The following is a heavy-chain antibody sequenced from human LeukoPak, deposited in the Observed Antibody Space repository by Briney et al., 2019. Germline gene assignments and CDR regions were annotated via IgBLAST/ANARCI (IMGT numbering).Heavy chain of an antibody. D-gene: IGHD4-11*01. Sequence: SETLSLTCTVSGGSIRSFYWSWIRQPPGKGLEWIGYISYSGSTNYNASLESRVTMSVDTSKNQFSLNLNSVTAADTAVYYCARETSLTTVTTQKDYYYYYMDVWGKGTTVTVPS. CDR3: ARETSLTTVTTQKDYYYYYMDV. CDR1: GGSIRSFY. V-gene: IGHV4-59*12. CDR2: ISYSGST. J-gene: IGHJ6*03.